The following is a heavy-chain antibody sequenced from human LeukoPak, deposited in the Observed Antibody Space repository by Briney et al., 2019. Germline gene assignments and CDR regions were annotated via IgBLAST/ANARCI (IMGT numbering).Heavy chain of an antibody. CDR1: GFTFDDYG. D-gene: IGHD6-13*01. J-gene: IGHJ6*03. Sequence: SGGSLRLSCAASGFTFDDYGMSWVRQAPGKGLEWVSGINWNGGSTGYADSVKGRFTISRDNAKNSLYLQMNSLRAEDTAVYYCAARYSSSWYVPYYYMDVWGKGTTVTVSS. V-gene: IGHV3-20*04. CDR3: AARYSSSWYVPYYYMDV. CDR2: INWNGGST.